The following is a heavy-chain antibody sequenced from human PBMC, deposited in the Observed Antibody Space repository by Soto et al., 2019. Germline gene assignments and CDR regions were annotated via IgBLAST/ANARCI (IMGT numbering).Heavy chain of an antibody. D-gene: IGHD2-2*01. CDR3: ARVQIGIVAVPADPNYYYYGMDV. V-gene: IGHV1-18*04. J-gene: IGHJ6*02. Sequence: GASVKVSCKASGYTFTSYGISWVRQAPGQGLEWMGWISAYNGNTNYAQKLQGRVTMTTDTSTSTAYMELRSLRSDDTAVYYCARVQIGIVAVPADPNYYYYGMDVWGQGTTVTVYS. CDR2: ISAYNGNT. CDR1: GYTFTSYG.